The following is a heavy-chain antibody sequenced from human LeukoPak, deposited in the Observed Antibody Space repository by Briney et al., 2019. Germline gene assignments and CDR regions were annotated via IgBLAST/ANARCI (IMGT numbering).Heavy chain of an antibody. J-gene: IGHJ4*02. D-gene: IGHD2-8*01. CDR3: ARAGHCTNGICYTADFDY. CDR1: GFTFSTYA. Sequence: GGSLRLSCTASGFTFSTYAMSWVRQAPGKGLEWVSAITDSGGNTYYAAPVKGRFTISRDNSKNTLYLQMNSLRVEDTAVYYCARAGHCTNGICYTADFDYWGQGTLVTVSS. CDR2: ITDSGGNT. V-gene: IGHV3-23*01.